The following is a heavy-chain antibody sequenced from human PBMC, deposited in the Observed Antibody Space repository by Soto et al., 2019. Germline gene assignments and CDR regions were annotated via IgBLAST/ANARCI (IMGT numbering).Heavy chain of an antibody. CDR2: ISGSGGST. CDR3: AKDPEIKSDTLGIDGGFDP. D-gene: IGHD7-27*01. V-gene: IGHV3-23*01. Sequence: GGSLRLSCAASGFTFSSYAMSWVRQAPGKGLEWVSAISGSGGSTYYADSVKGRFTISRDNSKNTLYLQMNSLRAEDTAVYYCAKDPEIKSDTLGIDGGFDPWGQGTLVTVSS. CDR1: GFTFSSYA. J-gene: IGHJ5*02.